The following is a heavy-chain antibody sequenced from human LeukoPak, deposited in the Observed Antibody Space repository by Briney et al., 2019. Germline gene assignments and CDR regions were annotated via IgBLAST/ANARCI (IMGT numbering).Heavy chain of an antibody. Sequence: GGSLRLSCAASGFTFSDYYISWIRQAPGKGLEWVSYISSGSSFTDYADSVRGRFTISRDNAKNSLHLQIHSLRAEDTAVYYCARSAGGSSYYFDCWGQGTLVTVSS. J-gene: IGHJ4*02. CDR2: ISSGSSFT. D-gene: IGHD6-13*01. CDR3: ARSAGGSSYYFDC. V-gene: IGHV3-11*06. CDR1: GFTFSDYY.